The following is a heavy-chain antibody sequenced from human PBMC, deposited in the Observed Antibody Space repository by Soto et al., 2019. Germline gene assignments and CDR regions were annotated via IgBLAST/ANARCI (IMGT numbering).Heavy chain of an antibody. CDR3: ARGATVTHSDY. CDR1: GVSVNSSSFY. Sequence: QVLLQESGPGLVKPSETLSLTCTVSGVSVNSSSFYWTWIRQPPGKGLEWIGFVSYSGTTKYNASLKSRVTISVDTSRSQISLKVSSVTAADTAVYYCARGATVTHSDYWGQGTLVTVSS. D-gene: IGHD4-17*01. J-gene: IGHJ4*02. CDR2: VSYSGTT. V-gene: IGHV4-61*01.